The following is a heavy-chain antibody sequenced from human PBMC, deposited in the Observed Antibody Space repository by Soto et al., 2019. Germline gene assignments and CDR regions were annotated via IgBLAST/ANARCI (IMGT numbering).Heavy chain of an antibody. CDR1: GGSFSGYY. Sequence: SETLSLTCAVYGGSFSGYYWSWIRQPPGKGLEWIGEINHSGSTNYNPSLKSRVTISVDTSKNQFSLKLSSMTAADTAVYYCASNPWFDPWGQGTLVTVSS. CDR2: INHSGST. J-gene: IGHJ5*02. V-gene: IGHV4-34*01. CDR3: ASNPWFDP.